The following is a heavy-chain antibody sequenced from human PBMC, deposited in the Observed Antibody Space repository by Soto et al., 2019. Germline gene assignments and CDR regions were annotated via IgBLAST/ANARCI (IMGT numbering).Heavy chain of an antibody. V-gene: IGHV3-23*01. CDR1: GFTFDRYA. CDR3: AKGRIDLTVMINPLDY. CDR2: LSTTGGSP. J-gene: IGHJ4*02. Sequence: GGSLRLSCAASGFTFDRYAMTWVRQAPGKGLEWVSTLSTTGGSPYYADSVRGRFTISRDNSKKMLFLQLNTLRVEDTAVYYCAKGRIDLTVMINPLDYWGQGTLVTVSS. D-gene: IGHD3-16*01.